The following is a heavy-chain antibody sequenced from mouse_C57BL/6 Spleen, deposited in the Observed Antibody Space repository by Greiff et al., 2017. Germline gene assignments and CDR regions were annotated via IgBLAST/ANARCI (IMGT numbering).Heavy chain of an antibody. D-gene: IGHD2-3*01. CDR3: ARGDGYYD. J-gene: IGHJ2*01. CDR1: GYTFTSYW. V-gene: IGHV1-69*01. Sequence: QVQLQQSGAELVMPGASVKLSCKASGYTFTSYWMHWVKQRPGQGLEWIGEIDPSDSYTNYNQKFKGKSTLTVDKSSSTAYMQLSSLTSEDSAVYYCARGDGYYDWGQGTTLTVSS. CDR2: IDPSDSYT.